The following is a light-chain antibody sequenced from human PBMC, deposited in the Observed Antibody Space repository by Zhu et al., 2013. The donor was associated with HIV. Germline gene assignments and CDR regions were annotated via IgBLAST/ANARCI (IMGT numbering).Light chain of an antibody. CDR1: QSVSSY. CDR3: QQRSNWPPYT. Sequence: EIVLTQSPATLSLSPGERATLSCRASQSVSSYLAWYQQKPGQPPRLLLYGSSSRAPGIPERFSGSGSGTDFTLTISSLEPEDFAVYYCQQRSNWPPYTFGGGTKVEIK. V-gene: IGKV3-11*01. J-gene: IGKJ4*01. CDR2: GSS.